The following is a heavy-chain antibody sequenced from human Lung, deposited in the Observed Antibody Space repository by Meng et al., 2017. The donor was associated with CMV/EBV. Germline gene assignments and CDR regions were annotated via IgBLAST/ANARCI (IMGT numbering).Heavy chain of an antibody. CDR3: AKSSDNGWSS. CDR2: VNPISDDT. D-gene: IGHD6-19*01. Sequence: VQLVQSGAEGKRPGASVKISCQASGYSFSGFYLNWARQPPGHGLEWLGRVNPISDDTHLAQKFEGRITVTRGATINTAFMELTRLRPDDTAVYYCAKSSDNGWSSWGPGTLVTVSS. V-gene: IGHV1-2*06. CDR1: GYSFSGFY. J-gene: IGHJ4*01.